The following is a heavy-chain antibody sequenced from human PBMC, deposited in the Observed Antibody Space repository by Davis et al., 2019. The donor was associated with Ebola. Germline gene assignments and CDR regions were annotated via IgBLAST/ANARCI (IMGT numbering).Heavy chain of an antibody. D-gene: IGHD2-2*01. Sequence: GESLKISCRVSGFTVTTYGMSWVRQAPGKGLEWVSAISGSGGSTYYADSVKGRFTISRDNSKNTLYLQMNSLRAEDTAVYYCAKTGVVPAAMRGYGMDVWGKGTTVTVSS. CDR1: GFTVTTYG. CDR2: ISGSGGST. CDR3: AKTGVVPAAMRGYGMDV. V-gene: IGHV3-23*01. J-gene: IGHJ6*04.